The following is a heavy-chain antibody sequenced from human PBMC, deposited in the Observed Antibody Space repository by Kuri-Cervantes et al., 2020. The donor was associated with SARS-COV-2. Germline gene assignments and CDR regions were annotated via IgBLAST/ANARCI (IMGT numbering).Heavy chain of an antibody. CDR3: ARVFAVTTTINYYYYGMDV. J-gene: IGHJ6*02. CDR2: INPNSGGT. V-gene: IGHV1-2*02. Sequence: ASVKVSCKASGYTFTGYYMHWVRQAPGQGLEWMGWINPNSGGTNYAQKFQGRVTITADKSTSTAYMELSSLRSEDTAVYYCARVFAVTTTINYYYYGMDVWGQGTTVTVSS. CDR1: GYTFTGYY. D-gene: IGHD4-11*01.